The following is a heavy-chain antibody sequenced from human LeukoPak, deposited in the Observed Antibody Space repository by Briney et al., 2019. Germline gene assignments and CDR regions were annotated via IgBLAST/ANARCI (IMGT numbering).Heavy chain of an antibody. D-gene: IGHD1-1*01. J-gene: IGHJ4*02. CDR1: GFTVSSYS. CDR2: FDSGGST. V-gene: IGHV3-66*02. CDR3: ARGSGSA. Sequence: GGSLRLSCAASGFTVSSYSMSWVRQAPGKGLEWVSIFDSGGSTYYADSVKGRFIISRDNSKYTLCLQMNSLRAEDTAVYYCARGSGSAWGQGTLVTVSS.